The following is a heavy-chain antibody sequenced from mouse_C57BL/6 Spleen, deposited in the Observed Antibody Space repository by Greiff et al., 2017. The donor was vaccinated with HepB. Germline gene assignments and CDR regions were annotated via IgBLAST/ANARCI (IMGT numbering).Heavy chain of an antibody. V-gene: IGHV3-6*01. CDR1: GYSITSGDY. J-gene: IGHJ3*01. CDR2: ISYDGSN. Sequence: QLQESGSGLVKPSQSLSLTCSVTGYSITSGDYWNWIRQFPGNKLEWMGYISYDGSNNSNPSLKNRISITRDTSKNQFFLKLNSVTTEDTATYYCAREGYYGSSPWFAYWGQGTLVTVSA. D-gene: IGHD1-1*01. CDR3: AREGYYGSSPWFAY.